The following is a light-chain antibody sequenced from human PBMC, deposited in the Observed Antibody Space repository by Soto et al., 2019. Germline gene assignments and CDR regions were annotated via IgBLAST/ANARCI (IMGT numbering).Light chain of an antibody. V-gene: IGKV3-15*01. CDR1: QSVSSN. CDR3: QQYNNWPQT. CDR2: GAS. Sequence: EIVMTQSPATLSVSPGERATLSCRASQSVSSNLAWYQQKPGQAPRLLIYGASTRATGIPARFSGSGSGTEFTLNISSLQSEDFAAYYCQQYNNWPQTFGQGTKVEIK. J-gene: IGKJ1*01.